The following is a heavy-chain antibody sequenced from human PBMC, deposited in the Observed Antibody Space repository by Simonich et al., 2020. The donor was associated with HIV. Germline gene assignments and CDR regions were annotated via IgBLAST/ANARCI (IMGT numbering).Heavy chain of an antibody. D-gene: IGHD1-1*01. CDR1: GGSFSRYY. CDR3: ARGIPRNYYYFYYMDV. CDR2: INNSGST. Sequence: QVQLQQWGAGLLKPSETLSLTCAVYGGSFSRYYWNWILPPPGKGLEWIGEINNSGSTNYTPSLKGRVTISGDTSKNQFSLKLSSVTAADTAVYSCARGIPRNYYYFYYMDVWGKGTTVIVSS. J-gene: IGHJ6*03. V-gene: IGHV4-34*01.